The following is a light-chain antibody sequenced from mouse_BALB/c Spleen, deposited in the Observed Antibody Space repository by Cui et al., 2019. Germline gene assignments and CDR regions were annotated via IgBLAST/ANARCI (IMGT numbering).Light chain of an antibody. V-gene: IGKV14-100*01. J-gene: IGKJ5*01. CDR2: HGT. CDR3: VQYAQFPLT. Sequence: DILMTHSPSSMSVSLGDTVSITCHASQGISSNIGWLQQKPGKSFKGLIYHGTNLEDGVPSRFSGSGSGADYSLTISSLESEDFADYYCVQYAQFPLTFGAGTKLELK. CDR1: QGISSN.